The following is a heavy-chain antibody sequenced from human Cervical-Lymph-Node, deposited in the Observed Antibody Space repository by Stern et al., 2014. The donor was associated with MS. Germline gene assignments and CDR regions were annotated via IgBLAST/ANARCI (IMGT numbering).Heavy chain of an antibody. V-gene: IGHV4-31*03. J-gene: IGHJ5*02. CDR1: GDSITSTSYY. CDR3: ARFRTIFDWFDP. D-gene: IGHD3-3*01. Sequence: QVQLQESGPGLVKPSQTLSLTCTVSGDSITSTSYYWSWIRQHPIKGLEWIGNLYYSGTTYYNPSLQSRLSMSVDTSTNHFSVQLHSVTAADTAVYYCARFRTIFDWFDPWGQGTLVTVSS. CDR2: LYYSGTT.